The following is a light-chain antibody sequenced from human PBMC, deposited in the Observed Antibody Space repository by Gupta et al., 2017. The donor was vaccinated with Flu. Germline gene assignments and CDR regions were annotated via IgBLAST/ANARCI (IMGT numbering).Light chain of an antibody. CDR3: AAWDGSLNGFV. Sequence: QSMLTQPPSVSETPGQRVTIACSGSSSNIGRRPVTWYQQLPGTAPKLLTYSNVQRTSGVPDRFSGSKSGTSASLAISGLQSEDEADYYCAAWDGSLNGFVFGSGTKVTVL. CDR2: SNV. CDR1: SSNIGRRP. V-gene: IGLV1-44*01. J-gene: IGLJ1*01.